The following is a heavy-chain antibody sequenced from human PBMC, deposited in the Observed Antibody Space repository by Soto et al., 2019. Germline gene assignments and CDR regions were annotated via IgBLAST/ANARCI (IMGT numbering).Heavy chain of an antibody. CDR2: IYYSGST. CDR3: ARHTGLRWPSYFDY. V-gene: IGHV4-39*01. CDR1: GGSISSSSYY. D-gene: IGHD4-17*01. Sequence: SETLSLTCTVSGGSISSSSYYWGWIRQPPGKGLEWIGSIYYSGSTYYNPSLKSRVTISVDTSKNQFSLKLSSVTAADTAVYYCARHTGLRWPSYFDYWGQGTLVTVSS. J-gene: IGHJ4*02.